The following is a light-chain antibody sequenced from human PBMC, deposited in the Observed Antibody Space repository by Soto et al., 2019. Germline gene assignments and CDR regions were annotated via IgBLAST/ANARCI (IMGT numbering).Light chain of an antibody. J-gene: IGLJ2*01. CDR2: EVS. CDR3: SSYAGSNTVV. Sequence: QSVLTQPPSAYGSPGQSVTISCTGTSSDVGGYNYVSWYQQHPGKAPKLMIYEVSKRPSGVPDRFSGSKSGNTASLPVSGLQAENEADYYCSSYAGSNTVVFGGGTKVTVL. V-gene: IGLV2-8*01. CDR1: SSDVGGYNY.